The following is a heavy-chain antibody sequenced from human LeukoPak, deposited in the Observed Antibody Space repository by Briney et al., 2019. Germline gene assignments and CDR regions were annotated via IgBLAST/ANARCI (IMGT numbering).Heavy chain of an antibody. CDR3: ARDRYSGYDWHYYYYMDV. J-gene: IGHJ6*03. CDR1: GGTFSSYA. V-gene: IGHV1-69*06. CDR2: IIPIFGTA. D-gene: IGHD5-12*01. Sequence: SVKVSCKASGGTFSSYAISWVRQAPGQGLEWMGGIIPIFGTANYAQKFQGRVTITADKSTSTAYMELSSLRSEDTAVYYCARDRYSGYDWHYYYYMDVWGKGTTVTVSS.